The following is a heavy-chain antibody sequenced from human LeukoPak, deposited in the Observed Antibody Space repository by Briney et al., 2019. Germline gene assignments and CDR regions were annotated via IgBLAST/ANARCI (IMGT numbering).Heavy chain of an antibody. V-gene: IGHV3-73*01. J-gene: IGHJ5*02. CDR3: TRRIAAAASYNWFDP. Sequence: GGSLRLSCAASGFTFSGSAMHWVRQASGKGLEWVGRIRSKANSYATAYAASVKGRFTISRDDSKNTAYLQMNSLKTEDTAVYYCTRRIAAAASYNWFDPWGREPWSPSPQ. D-gene: IGHD6-13*01. CDR1: GFTFSGSA. CDR2: IRSKANSYAT.